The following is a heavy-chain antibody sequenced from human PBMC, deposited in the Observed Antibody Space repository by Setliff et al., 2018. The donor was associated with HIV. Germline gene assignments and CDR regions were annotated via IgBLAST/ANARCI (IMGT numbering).Heavy chain of an antibody. V-gene: IGHV4-61*02. Sequence: SETLSLTCAVSGDSITSRNYHWDWIRQPAGKGLEWIGRFYTSGSTNYNPSLKSRVTISMDTAKSQFSLKLTSVTAADTSIYHCARLGTSGWYSYFDYWGQGILVTVSS. CDR3: ARLGTSGWYSYFDY. CDR2: FYTSGST. CDR1: GDSITSRNYH. J-gene: IGHJ4*02. D-gene: IGHD6-19*01.